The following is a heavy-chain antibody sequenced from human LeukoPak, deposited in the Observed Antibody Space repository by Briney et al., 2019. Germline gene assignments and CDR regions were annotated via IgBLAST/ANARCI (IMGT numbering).Heavy chain of an antibody. D-gene: IGHD5-24*01. CDR2: IYYSGST. V-gene: IGHV4-39*07. CDR1: GGSISSSSYY. J-gene: IGHJ4*02. CDR3: ARAVGDGYNLGY. Sequence: PSETLSLTCTVSGGSISSSSYYWGWIRQPPGKGLEWIGSIYYSGSTYYNPSLKSRVTISVDTPKNQFSLKLSSVTAADTAVYYCARAVGDGYNLGYWGQGTLVTVSS.